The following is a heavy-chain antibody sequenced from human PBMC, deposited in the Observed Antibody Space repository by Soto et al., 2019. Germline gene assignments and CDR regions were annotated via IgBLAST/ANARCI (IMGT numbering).Heavy chain of an antibody. Sequence: SCKASGGTFRSSAVSWVRQAPGQGLEWMGDIIPIFIPANYAQKFQGRVTISADESTSTAYMELSSVRAADTAVYYCARKIRSHGSQQGYNWFDPWGQGTLVTVSS. CDR1: GGTFRSSA. CDR3: ARKIRSHGSQQGYNWFDP. J-gene: IGHJ5*02. CDR2: IIPIFIPA. D-gene: IGHD5-18*01. V-gene: IGHV1-69*01.